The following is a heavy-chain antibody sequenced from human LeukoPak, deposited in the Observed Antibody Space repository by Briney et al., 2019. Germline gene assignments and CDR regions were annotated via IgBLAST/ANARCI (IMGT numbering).Heavy chain of an antibody. CDR1: GGTFVIYA. CDR3: ARGHSQQLDGAYFDY. Sequence: XSVKVSFTASGGTFVIYAISWVRQAPGQGLEWMGGIIPIFGTANYAQKFQGRVTITADESTSTAYMELSSLRSEDTAVYYCARGHSQQLDGAYFDYWGQGTLVTVSS. CDR2: IIPIFGTA. V-gene: IGHV1-69*13. J-gene: IGHJ4*02. D-gene: IGHD6-13*01.